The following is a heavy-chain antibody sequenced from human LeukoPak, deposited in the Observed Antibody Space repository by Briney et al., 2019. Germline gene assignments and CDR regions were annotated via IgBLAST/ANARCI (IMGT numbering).Heavy chain of an antibody. CDR3: AKDPVYSTSQRYFDY. CDR2: ISGSGGSI. Sequence: GGSLRLSCEASGFTFSSYAMSWVRQAPGTGLEWVSAISGSGGSIYYADSVKGRFTISKDSSKNTVYLQMNNLRDEDTALYYCAKDPVYSTSQRYFDYWGQGTPVTASS. CDR1: GFTFSSYA. V-gene: IGHV3-23*01. D-gene: IGHD6-13*01. J-gene: IGHJ4*02.